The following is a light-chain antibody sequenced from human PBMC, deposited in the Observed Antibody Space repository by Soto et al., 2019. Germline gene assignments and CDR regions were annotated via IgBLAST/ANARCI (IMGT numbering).Light chain of an antibody. J-gene: IGLJ2*01. V-gene: IGLV1-40*01. CDR1: DSNIGASYD. CDR3: QSYGSGLSVV. CDR2: ETD. Sequence: QSVLTQPPSISGAPGQRVTITCTGSDSNIGASYDVNWYQHLPGAAPNLLISETDNRPSGVPDRFSASRSGASASLAIDKLQTGDEGDYYCQSYGSGLSVVFGGGTKLTVL.